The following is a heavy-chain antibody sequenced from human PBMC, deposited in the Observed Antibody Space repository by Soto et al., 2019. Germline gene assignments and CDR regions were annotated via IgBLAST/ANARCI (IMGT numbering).Heavy chain of an antibody. CDR1: GFIIRDHW. J-gene: IGHJ6*02. CDR2: IKQDGSEK. CDR3: ARFYYDSSGYLPSPYYYYYGMDV. V-gene: IGHV3-7*04. Sequence: GLSMRHSCTASGFIIRDHWMSWVSKAPGKGLEWVANIKQDGSEKYYVDSVKGRFTISRDNAKNSLYLQMNSLRAEDTAVYYCARFYYDSSGYLPSPYYYYYGMDVWGQGTTVTVSS. D-gene: IGHD3-22*01.